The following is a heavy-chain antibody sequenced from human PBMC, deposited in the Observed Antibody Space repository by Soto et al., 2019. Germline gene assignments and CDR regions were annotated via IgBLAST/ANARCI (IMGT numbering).Heavy chain of an antibody. CDR1: GYTFTSYA. D-gene: IGHD6-19*01. CDR2: INADNGNT. V-gene: IGHV1-3*01. Sequence: ASVTVSCTASGYTFTSYAMHWVRQAPGQRLEWMGWINADNGNTKYSQKFQGRVTMTRDTSASTAYMELRSLRSDDTAVYYCAREAVSGRTGFDYWGQGTLVTVSS. CDR3: AREAVSGRTGFDY. J-gene: IGHJ4*02.